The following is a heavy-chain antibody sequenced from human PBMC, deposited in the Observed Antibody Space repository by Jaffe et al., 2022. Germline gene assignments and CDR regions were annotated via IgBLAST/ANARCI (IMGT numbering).Heavy chain of an antibody. V-gene: IGHV1-2*02. Sequence: QVQLVQSGAEVKKPGASVKVSCKASGYTFTGYYMHWVRQAPGQGLEWMGWINPNSGGTNYAQKFQGRVTMTRDTSISTAYMELSRLRSDDTAVYYCARDPKYDILTPNWFDPWGQGTLVTVSS. J-gene: IGHJ5*02. CDR2: INPNSGGT. CDR3: ARDPKYDILTPNWFDP. CDR1: GYTFTGYY. D-gene: IGHD3-9*01.